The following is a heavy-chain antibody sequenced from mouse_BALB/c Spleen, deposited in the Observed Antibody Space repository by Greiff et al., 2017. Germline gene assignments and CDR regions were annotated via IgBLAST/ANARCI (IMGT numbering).Heavy chain of an antibody. Sequence: QVQLQQSGAELAKPGASVKMSCKASGYTFTSYWMHWVKQRPGQGLEWIGYINPSTGYTEYNQKFKDKATLTADKSSSTAYMQLSSLTSEDSAVYYCARWEDYAMDYWGQGTSVTVSS. CDR3: ARWEDYAMDY. CDR2: INPSTGYT. J-gene: IGHJ4*01. V-gene: IGHV1-7*01. CDR1: GYTFTSYW. D-gene: IGHD4-1*01.